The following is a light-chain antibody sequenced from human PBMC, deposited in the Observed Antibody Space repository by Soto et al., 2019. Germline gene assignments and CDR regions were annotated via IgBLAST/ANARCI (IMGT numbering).Light chain of an antibody. V-gene: IGKV3-11*01. CDR1: QSVSNY. J-gene: IGKJ2*01. CDR2: DAS. CDR3: QQRSNWPRFT. Sequence: EIVLTQSPANLSLSPGERSTLSCRASQSVSNYLAWYQQKPGQAPKLLIYDASNRATGIPARFSGSGSRTDFSLTISSLEPEDFAVYYCQQRSNWPRFTFGQGTKVEIK.